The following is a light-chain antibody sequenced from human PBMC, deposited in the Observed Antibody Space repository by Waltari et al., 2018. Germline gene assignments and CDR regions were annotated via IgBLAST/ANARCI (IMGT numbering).Light chain of an antibody. CDR1: QGIGND. V-gene: IGKV1-6*01. Sequence: AIPLTQSPSSLSASVGDRVTITCRASQGIGNDLGWYQQNPGKGPKLLIYAASRLESGVPSRFSGSGSYTDFTLTISSLQPEDFGTYYCLQDDNYPWTFGQGTKVEIE. CDR3: LQDDNYPWT. J-gene: IGKJ1*01. CDR2: AAS.